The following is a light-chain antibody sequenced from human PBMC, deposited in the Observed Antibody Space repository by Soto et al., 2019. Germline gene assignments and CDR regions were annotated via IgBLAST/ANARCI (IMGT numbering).Light chain of an antibody. CDR2: VAS. J-gene: IGKJ1*01. CDR3: QQYNKWPLT. Sequence: EIVMTQSPATLSVSPGERATLSCRASQSASNNLAWYQQKPGQAPRLLIYVASTRATGIPARFSGSGSGTEFTLTISSLQSEDFEVYYCQQYNKWPLTFGQGTKVEVK. CDR1: QSASNN. V-gene: IGKV3-15*01.